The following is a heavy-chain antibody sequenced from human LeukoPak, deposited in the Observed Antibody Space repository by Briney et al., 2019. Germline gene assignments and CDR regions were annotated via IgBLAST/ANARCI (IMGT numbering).Heavy chain of an antibody. Sequence: ASVKVSCKVSGYTLTELSMHWVRQAPGKGLEWMGGSDPEDGETIYAQKFQGRVTMTEDTSTDTSYMELSSLRSEDTAVYYCATYSAYSGSYYFDYWGQGTLVTVSS. CDR2: SDPEDGET. CDR3: ATYSAYSGSYYFDY. CDR1: GYTLTELS. J-gene: IGHJ4*02. D-gene: IGHD1-26*01. V-gene: IGHV1-24*01.